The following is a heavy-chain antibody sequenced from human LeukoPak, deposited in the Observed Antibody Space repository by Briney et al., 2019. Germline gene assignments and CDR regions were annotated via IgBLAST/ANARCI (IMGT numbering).Heavy chain of an antibody. Sequence: SETLSLTCTVSGGSISSSSYYWGWIRQPPGKGLEWIGSIYYSGSTYYNPSLKSRVTISVDTSKNQFSLRLSSVTAADTAVYYCAMQNYYDSSGQFDYWGQGTLVTVSS. CDR1: GGSISSSSYY. J-gene: IGHJ4*02. CDR2: IYYSGST. V-gene: IGHV4-39*01. CDR3: AMQNYYDSSGQFDY. D-gene: IGHD3-22*01.